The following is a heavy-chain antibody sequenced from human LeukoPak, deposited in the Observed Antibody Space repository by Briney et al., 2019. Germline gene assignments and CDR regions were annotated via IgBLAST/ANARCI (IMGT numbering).Heavy chain of an antibody. Sequence: GGSLRLSCAASGFTFSSYAMHWVRQAPGKGLEWVAVISYDGSNKYYADSVKGRFTISRDNSKNTLYLQMNSLRAEDTAVYYCARAIIAAALDYWGQGILVTVSS. CDR3: ARAIIAAALDY. CDR1: GFTFSSYA. J-gene: IGHJ4*02. D-gene: IGHD6-13*01. V-gene: IGHV3-30-3*01. CDR2: ISYDGSNK.